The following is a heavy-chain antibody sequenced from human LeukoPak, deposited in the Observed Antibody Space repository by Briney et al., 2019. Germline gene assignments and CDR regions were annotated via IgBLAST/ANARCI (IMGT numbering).Heavy chain of an antibody. Sequence: GGSLRLSCAASGFTFSSYGMHWVRQAPGKGLEWVAVISYDGSNKYYADSVKGRFTISRDNSKNTLYLQMNSLRAEDTTVYYCAKDWSLAVAGTADYWDQGTLVTVSS. CDR3: AKDWSLAVAGTADY. V-gene: IGHV3-30*18. D-gene: IGHD6-19*01. CDR1: GFTFSSYG. CDR2: ISYDGSNK. J-gene: IGHJ4*02.